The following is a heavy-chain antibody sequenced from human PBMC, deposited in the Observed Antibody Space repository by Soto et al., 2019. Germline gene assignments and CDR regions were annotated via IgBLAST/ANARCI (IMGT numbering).Heavy chain of an antibody. CDR3: ATDIHATWLLNS. D-gene: IGHD2-2*02. CDR1: GFTFSSYA. CDR2: ISGSGGST. Sequence: PGGSLRLSCAASGFTFSSYAMSWVRQAPGKGLEWVSAISGSGGSTYYADSVKGRFTISRDNSKNTLYLQMNSLRAEDTAVYYCATDIHATWLLNSWGQGTLVTVSS. V-gene: IGHV3-23*01. J-gene: IGHJ4*02.